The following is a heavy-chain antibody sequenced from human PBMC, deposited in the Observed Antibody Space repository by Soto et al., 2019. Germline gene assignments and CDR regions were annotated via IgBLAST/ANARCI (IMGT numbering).Heavy chain of an antibody. V-gene: IGHV3-7*03. CDR3: ARGSNQDY. D-gene: IGHD2-8*01. J-gene: IGHJ4*02. CDR2: INNDGSEK. CDR1: GFTFSPYW. Sequence: EVQLVESGGDLVQPGGSLRLSCVASGFTFSPYWMSWVRQAPGRGLQWVATINNDGSEKYYADSVKCRFTISRDNARDSLYLQLTSLRAEDTAIYYCARGSNQDYWGQGTLVAVSS.